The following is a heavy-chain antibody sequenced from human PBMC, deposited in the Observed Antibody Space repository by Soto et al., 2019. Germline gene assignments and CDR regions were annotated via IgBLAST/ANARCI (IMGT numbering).Heavy chain of an antibody. CDR3: ARPGRGSSWYAENWFDP. Sequence: SETLSLTCTVSGGSISSSSYYWGWIRQPPGKGLEWIGSIYYSGSTYYNPSLKSRVTISVDTSKNQFSLKLSSVTAADTAVYYCARPGRGSSWYAENWFDPWGQGTLVTVSS. CDR2: IYYSGST. J-gene: IGHJ5*02. CDR1: GGSISSSSYY. V-gene: IGHV4-39*01. D-gene: IGHD6-13*01.